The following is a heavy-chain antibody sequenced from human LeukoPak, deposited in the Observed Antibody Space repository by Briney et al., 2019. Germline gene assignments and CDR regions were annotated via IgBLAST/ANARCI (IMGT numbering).Heavy chain of an antibody. V-gene: IGHV3-21*01. J-gene: IGHJ4*02. CDR2: IGSSGTYI. CDR3: ARKGYGSGTYYINTYDY. D-gene: IGHD3-10*01. CDR1: GFSFISYE. Sequence: PGGSLRLSCAASGFSFISYEMNWVRQAPGKGLEWVSSIGSSGTYIYYADSVKGRFTISSDNAKNSLYLQMNSLRAEDTAVYYCARKGYGSGTYYINTYDYWGQGTLVTVSS.